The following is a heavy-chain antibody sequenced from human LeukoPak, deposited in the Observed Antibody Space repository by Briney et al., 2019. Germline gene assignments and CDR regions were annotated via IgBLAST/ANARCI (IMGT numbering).Heavy chain of an antibody. V-gene: IGHV1-2*06. CDR2: INPNSGGT. CDR3: ARESASRVYATYDY. J-gene: IGHJ4*02. D-gene: IGHD2-8*01. Sequence: GASVKVSCKASGYTFTGYYMHWVRQAPGQGLEWMGRINPNSGGTNYAEKFQGRVTMTRDTSISTAYMELSRLRSDDTAVYYCARESASRVYATYDYWGQGTLVTVSS. CDR1: GYTFTGYY.